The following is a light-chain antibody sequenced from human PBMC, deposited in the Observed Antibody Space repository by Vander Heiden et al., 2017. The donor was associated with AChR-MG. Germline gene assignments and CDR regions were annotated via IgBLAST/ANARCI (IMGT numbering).Light chain of an antibody. CDR3: QQYNT. J-gene: IGKJ2*01. V-gene: IGKV3-15*01. CDR2: GAS. CDR1: QSVSSN. Sequence: EIVMTQSPATLSVSPGERATLSCRASQSVSSNLAWYQQKPGQAPRLLIYGASTRATGIPARFSGSGSGTEFTLTISSLQSEDFAGYDGQQYNTFGQGTKLEIK.